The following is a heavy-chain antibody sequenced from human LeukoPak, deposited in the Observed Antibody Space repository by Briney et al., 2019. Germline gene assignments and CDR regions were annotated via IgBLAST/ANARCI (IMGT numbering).Heavy chain of an antibody. Sequence: ASVKVSCKASGYTFTGYYMHWVRQAPGQGLEWMGWINPNSGGTNYAQKFQGRVTMTRDTSISTAYMELSRLRPDDTAVYYCARGGEYYDFWSAPYYFDYWGQGTLVTVSS. CDR3: ARGGEYYDFWSAPYYFDY. D-gene: IGHD3-3*01. CDR2: INPNSGGT. J-gene: IGHJ4*02. CDR1: GYTFTGYY. V-gene: IGHV1-2*02.